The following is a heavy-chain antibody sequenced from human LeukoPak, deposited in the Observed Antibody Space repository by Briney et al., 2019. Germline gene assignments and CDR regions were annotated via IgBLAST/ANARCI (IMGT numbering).Heavy chain of an antibody. D-gene: IGHD4-17*01. CDR1: GFTVSSNY. Sequence: GGSLRLSCAASGFTVSSNYMSWVRQAPGKGLEWVSVIYSGGSTYYADSVKGRFTISRDNSKNTLYLQMNSLRAEDTAVYYCARDNYGDYAPNWFDPWGRGTLVTVSS. CDR3: ARDNYGDYAPNWFDP. CDR2: IYSGGST. J-gene: IGHJ5*02. V-gene: IGHV3-53*01.